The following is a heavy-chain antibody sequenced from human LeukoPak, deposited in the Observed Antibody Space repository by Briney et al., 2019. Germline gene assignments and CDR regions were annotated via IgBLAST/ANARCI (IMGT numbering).Heavy chain of an antibody. CDR1: GFTFRAYQ. D-gene: IGHD5-24*01. CDR3: ARQASGDGYNFDY. CDR2: ISSSGSPI. J-gene: IGHJ4*02. V-gene: IGHV3-48*03. Sequence: GGSLRLSCAASGFTFRAYQMSWVRQVPGKGLEWVSYISSSGSPIYYADSVKGRFTISRDNAENSLYLQMNSLRVEDTALYYCARQASGDGYNFDYRGQGTLVTVSS.